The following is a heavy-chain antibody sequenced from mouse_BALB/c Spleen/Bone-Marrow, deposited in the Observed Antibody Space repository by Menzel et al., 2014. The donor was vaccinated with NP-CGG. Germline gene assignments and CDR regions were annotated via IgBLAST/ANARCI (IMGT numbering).Heavy chain of an antibody. CDR1: GFTFSSFG. Sequence: EVQGVESGGGLVQPGGSRKLSCAASGFTFSSFGMHWVRQAPEKGLEWVAYISSGRSTTYYADTVKGRFTISRDNPKNTLFLQMASQRSKNTASYHCARSGIGYYYGSSPYVMDYGGQGTSAPVSP. D-gene: IGHD1-1*01. J-gene: IGHJ4*01. V-gene: IGHV5-17*02. CDR2: ISSGRSTT. CDR3: ARSGIGYYYGSSPYVMDY.